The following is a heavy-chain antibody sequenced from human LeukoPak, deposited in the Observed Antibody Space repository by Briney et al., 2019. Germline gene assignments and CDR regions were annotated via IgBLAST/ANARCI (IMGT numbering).Heavy chain of an antibody. CDR2: IWYDGSNK. J-gene: IGHJ3*02. D-gene: IGHD3-22*01. Sequence: GGSLRLSCAASGFTFSSYGMHWDSRAPGKGLEWVAVIWYDGSNKYYADSVKGRFTISRDNSKNTMYLQMNSLRAEDTAVYYCARDRYYYDGSGSYDAFDIWGQGTMVTVSS. V-gene: IGHV3-33*01. CDR1: GFTFSSYG. CDR3: ARDRYYYDGSGSYDAFDI.